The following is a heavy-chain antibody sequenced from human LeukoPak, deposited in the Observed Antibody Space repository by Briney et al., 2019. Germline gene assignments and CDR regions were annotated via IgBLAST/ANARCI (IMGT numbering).Heavy chain of an antibody. Sequence: GGSLGLSCAASGFTFSSYSMNWVRQAPGKGLEWVSSISCSSSYIYYADSVKGRFTISRDNAKNSLYLQMNSLRAEDTAVYYCARGHPLYSSSWHGAPFDYWGQGTLVTVSS. D-gene: IGHD6-13*01. CDR3: ARGHPLYSSSWHGAPFDY. CDR1: GFTFSSYS. CDR2: ISCSSSYI. J-gene: IGHJ4*02. V-gene: IGHV3-21*01.